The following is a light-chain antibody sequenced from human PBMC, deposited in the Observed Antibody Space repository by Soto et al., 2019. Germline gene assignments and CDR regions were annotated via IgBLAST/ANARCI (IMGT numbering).Light chain of an antibody. Sequence: EIVMTQSPATLSESPGARATLSCRASQSVSSNLDWYQQKRGQATRLLIYGTSTRATGIPARFSGSGSGTEFTLTISSLQSEDFAVYYCQQYNKWPLTFGGGTKVEIK. CDR1: QSVSSN. V-gene: IGKV3-15*01. J-gene: IGKJ4*01. CDR3: QQYNKWPLT. CDR2: GTS.